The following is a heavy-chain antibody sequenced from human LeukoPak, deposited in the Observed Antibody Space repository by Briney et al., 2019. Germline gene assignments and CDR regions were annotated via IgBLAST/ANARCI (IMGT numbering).Heavy chain of an antibody. CDR2: IYSSGST. Sequence: PSETLSLTCTVSGGSISSYYWSWIRQPAGKGLEWVGRIYSSGSTNYNPSLKSRVTMSVDTSKNQFSLKLSSVTAADTAVYYCARGQYHLLYWYFDLWGRGTLVTVSS. J-gene: IGHJ2*01. D-gene: IGHD2-2*01. CDR3: ARGQYHLLYWYFDL. V-gene: IGHV4-4*07. CDR1: GGSISSYY.